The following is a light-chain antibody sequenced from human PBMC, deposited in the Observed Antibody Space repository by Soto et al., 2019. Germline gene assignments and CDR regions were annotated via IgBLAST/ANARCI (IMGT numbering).Light chain of an antibody. V-gene: IGLV2-14*01. J-gene: IGLJ1*01. CDR2: EVS. Sequence: QSVLTQPASVSGSPGQSITLYCTGTSSDVGGYNYVSWYQQHPGKAPKLMIYEVSNRPSGISHRFSGSKSGNTASLTISGLRAEDEADYYCSSYTRQYTPSYVFGAGTKLTVL. CDR3: SSYTRQYTPSYV. CDR1: SSDVGGYNY.